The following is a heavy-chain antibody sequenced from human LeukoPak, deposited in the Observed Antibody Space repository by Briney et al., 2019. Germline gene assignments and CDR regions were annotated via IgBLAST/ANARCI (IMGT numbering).Heavy chain of an antibody. CDR2: ISSSGSTI. Sequence: GGSLRLFCAASGFTFSSYEMNWVRQAPGKGLEWVSYISSSGSTIYYADSVKGRFTISRDNAKNSLYLQMNSLRAEDTAVYYCARPSRGVIPYYWGQGTLVTVSS. D-gene: IGHD3-10*01. CDR3: ARPSRGVIPYY. V-gene: IGHV3-48*03. J-gene: IGHJ4*02. CDR1: GFTFSSYE.